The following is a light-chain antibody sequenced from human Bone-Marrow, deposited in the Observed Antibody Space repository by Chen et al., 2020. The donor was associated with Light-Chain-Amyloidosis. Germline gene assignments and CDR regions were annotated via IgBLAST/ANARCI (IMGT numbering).Light chain of an antibody. CDR2: KAS. V-gene: IGKV1-5*03. J-gene: IGKJ2*01. CDR3: QQDNNYLYT. Sequence: DIQMTQSPSTLSASVGDRVTITFRASQSISSWLAWYQKKPGKAPKLLIYKASCLESGVPSRFSRRGSGTEFNLTISSLQPDDFGTYFCQQDNNYLYTFGQGTKLEIK. CDR1: QSISSW.